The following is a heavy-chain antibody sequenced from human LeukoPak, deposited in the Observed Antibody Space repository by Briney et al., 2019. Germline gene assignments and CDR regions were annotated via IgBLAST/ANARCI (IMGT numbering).Heavy chain of an antibody. V-gene: IGHV3-48*04. CDR1: GFTFSSYS. Sequence: GGSLRLSCAASGFTFSSYSMNWVRQAPGKGLEWVSYISSSSSTIYYADSVKGRFTISRDNAKNSLYLQMNSLRAEDTAVYYCARGHSSGYYSFGFDYWGQGTLVTVSS. CDR2: ISSSSSTI. CDR3: ARGHSSGYYSFGFDY. D-gene: IGHD3-22*01. J-gene: IGHJ4*02.